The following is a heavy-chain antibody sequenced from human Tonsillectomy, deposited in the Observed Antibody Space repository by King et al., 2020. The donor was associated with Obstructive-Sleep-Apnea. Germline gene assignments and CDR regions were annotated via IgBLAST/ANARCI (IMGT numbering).Heavy chain of an antibody. J-gene: IGHJ6*02. V-gene: IGHV4-59*01. CDR2: IYYSGNT. Sequence: LQLQESGPGLVKPSETLSLTCTVSGCSISSYYWSWIRQPPGKGLEWIGYIYYSGNTNYNPSFKSRVTISVDTSKNQFSLKLRSVTAADTAVYYCAKVSPYHYGMDVWGQGTTVTVSS. CDR1: GCSISSYY. CDR3: AKVSPYHYGMDV.